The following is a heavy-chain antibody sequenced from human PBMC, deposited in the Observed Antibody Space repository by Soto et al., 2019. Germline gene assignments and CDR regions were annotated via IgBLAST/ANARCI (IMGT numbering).Heavy chain of an antibody. CDR3: ARDRGYSYGWARKEFDY. Sequence: QVQLVQSGAEVKKPGSSVKVSCKASGGTFSSYAISWVRQAPGQGLEWMGGIIPIFGTANYAQKFQGRVTITADESTSTAYMELSSLRSEDSAVYYCARDRGYSYGWARKEFDYWGQGTLVTVSS. V-gene: IGHV1-69*01. CDR1: GGTFSSYA. J-gene: IGHJ4*02. D-gene: IGHD5-18*01. CDR2: IIPIFGTA.